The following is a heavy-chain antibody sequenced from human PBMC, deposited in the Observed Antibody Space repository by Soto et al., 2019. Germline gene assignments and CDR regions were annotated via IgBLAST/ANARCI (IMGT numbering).Heavy chain of an antibody. V-gene: IGHV3-30*18. CDR2: ISYDGSNK. J-gene: IGHJ4*02. D-gene: IGHD4-17*01. CDR3: AKVRPGGDYRGKYYFDY. Sequence: GGSLRLSCAASGFTFSSYGMHWVRQAPGKGLEWVAVISYDGSNKYYADSVKGRFTISRDNSKNTLYLQMNSLRAEDTAVYYCAKVRPGGDYRGKYYFDYWGQGTLVTVSS. CDR1: GFTFSSYG.